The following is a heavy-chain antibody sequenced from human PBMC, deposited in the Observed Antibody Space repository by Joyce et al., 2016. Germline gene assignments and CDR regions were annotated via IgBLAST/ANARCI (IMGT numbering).Heavy chain of an antibody. V-gene: IGHV4-39*01. CDR2: IYYDGTT. J-gene: IGHJ6*03. CDR1: GGAICTNDYN. CDR3: ARLTRSGPIYYYVDV. Sequence: QLQLLESGPGLVKPSETLSLTCSVSGGAICTNDYNWAWIRQPPEKGLEWTGSIYYDGTTLYNPSLKSRVTGSVDTSKNQISLKLSSVTVADTAVYYCARLTRSGPIYYYVDVWGKGTMVTVSS. D-gene: IGHD3-3*01.